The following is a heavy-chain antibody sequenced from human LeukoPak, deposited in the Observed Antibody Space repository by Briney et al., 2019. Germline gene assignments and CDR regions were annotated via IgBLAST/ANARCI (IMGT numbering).Heavy chain of an antibody. D-gene: IGHD2-2*02. CDR1: GYSFTSYW. V-gene: IGHV5-10-1*01. J-gene: IGHJ6*02. CDR3: ARRFCSSTSCYNGYYGMDV. Sequence: GESLKISCKGSGYSFTSYWISWVRQMPGKGLEWMGRIDPSDSYINYSPSFQGHVTISADKSISTAYLQWSSLKASDTAMYYCARRFCSSTSCYNGYYGMDVWGQGTTVTVSS. CDR2: IDPSDSYI.